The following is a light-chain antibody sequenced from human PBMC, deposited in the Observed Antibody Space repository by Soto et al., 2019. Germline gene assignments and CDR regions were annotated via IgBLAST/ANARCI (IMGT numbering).Light chain of an antibody. V-gene: IGKV3-20*01. Sequence: EIVLTQSPGTLSLSPGERATLSCRASQSVSSYLAWYQQKPGQAPRLLIYGASSRATGIPDRFSCSGSGTAYTLTISRLEPEDFAVYYWQQYGSSSRTFGQGTKVEIK. CDR3: QQYGSSSRT. CDR2: GAS. J-gene: IGKJ1*01. CDR1: QSVSSY.